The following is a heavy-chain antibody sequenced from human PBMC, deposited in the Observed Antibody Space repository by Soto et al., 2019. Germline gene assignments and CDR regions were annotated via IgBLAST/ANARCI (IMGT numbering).Heavy chain of an antibody. CDR3: ARSTYCSSTSCYTAFDI. Sequence: SETLSLTCTVSGGSISSYYWSWIRQPAGKGLEWIGRINTSGSTNYNPSIKSRVTMSVDTSKNQFSQMQSSVTAADTAVYYCARSTYCSSTSCYTAFDIWGQGTMVTVSS. J-gene: IGHJ3*02. D-gene: IGHD2-2*02. CDR2: INTSGST. V-gene: IGHV4-4*07. CDR1: GGSISSYY.